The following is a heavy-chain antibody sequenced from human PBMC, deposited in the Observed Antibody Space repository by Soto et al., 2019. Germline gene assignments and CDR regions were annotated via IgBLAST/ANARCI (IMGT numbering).Heavy chain of an antibody. CDR3: ARDERSLLWFGEYYYYYYYMDV. D-gene: IGHD3-10*01. CDR1: GFTFSSYW. V-gene: IGHV3-74*01. J-gene: IGHJ6*03. Sequence: PGGSLRLSYAASGFTFSSYWMHWVRQAPGKGLVWVSRINSDGSSTSYADSVKGRFTISRDNAKNTLYLQMNSLRAEDTAVYYCARDERSLLWFGEYYYYYYYMDVWGKGATVTVSS. CDR2: INSDGSST.